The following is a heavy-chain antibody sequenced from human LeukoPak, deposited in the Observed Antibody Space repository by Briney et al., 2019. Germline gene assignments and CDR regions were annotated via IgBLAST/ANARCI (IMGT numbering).Heavy chain of an antibody. CDR1: GFTFSSDG. J-gene: IGHJ6*04. CDR2: ISSSGSTI. Sequence: GGSLRLSCAASGFTFSSDGMSWVSQAPGKELEGVSYISSSGSTIYYADSVKGRFTISRDTAKNSLYLQMNSLRAEDTAVYYCAELGITMTGGVWGKGTTVTISS. D-gene: IGHD3-10*02. CDR3: AELGITMTGGV. V-gene: IGHV3-48*01.